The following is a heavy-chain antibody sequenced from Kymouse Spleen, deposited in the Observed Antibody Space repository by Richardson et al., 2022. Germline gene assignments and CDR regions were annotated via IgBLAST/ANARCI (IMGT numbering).Heavy chain of an antibody. V-gene: IGHV3-30*18. CDR3: AKDPYSSSSRYYYYGMDV. Sequence: QVQLVESGGGVVQPGRSLRLSCAASGFTFSSYGMHWVRQAPGKGLEWVAVISYDGSNKYYADSVKGRFTISRDNSKNTLYLQMNSLRAEDTAVYYCAKDPYSSSSRYYYYGMDVWGQGTTVTVSS. CDR2: ISYDGSNK. D-gene: IGHD6-6*01. J-gene: IGHJ6*02. CDR1: GFTFSSYG.